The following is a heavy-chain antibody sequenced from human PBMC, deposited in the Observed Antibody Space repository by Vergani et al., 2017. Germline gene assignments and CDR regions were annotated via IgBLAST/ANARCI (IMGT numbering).Heavy chain of an antibody. CDR1: GFTFDDYA. CDR2: ISWNSGSI. V-gene: IGHV3-9*01. Sequence: EVQLVESGGGLVQPGRSLRLSCAASGFTFDDYAMHWVRQAPGKGLEWVSGISWNSGSIGYADSVKGRFTISRDNAKNSLYLQMYSLRAEDTALYYCARQALGYCSATTCEFFGGVDYWGQGTLVTVSS. J-gene: IGHJ4*02. D-gene: IGHD2-15*01. CDR3: ARQALGYCSATTCEFFGGVDY.